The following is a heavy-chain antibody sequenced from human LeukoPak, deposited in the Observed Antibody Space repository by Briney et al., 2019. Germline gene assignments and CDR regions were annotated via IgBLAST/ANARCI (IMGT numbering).Heavy chain of an antibody. CDR2: INPNSGGT. Sequence: ASVKVSCKASGYTFTSYYTHWVRQAPGQGLERMGWINPNSGGTNYAQKFQGRVTMTRDTSISTAYMELSRLRSDDTAVYYCARDSSDFWSGYFLGYWGQGTLVTVSS. CDR3: ARDSSDFWSGYFLGY. CDR1: GYTFTSYY. D-gene: IGHD3-3*01. J-gene: IGHJ4*02. V-gene: IGHV1-2*02.